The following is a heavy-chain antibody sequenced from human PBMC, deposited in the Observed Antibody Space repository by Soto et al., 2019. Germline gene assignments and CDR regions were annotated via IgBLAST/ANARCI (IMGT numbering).Heavy chain of an antibody. CDR1: GFTFSDHY. CDR3: VRITGDRNWFDP. V-gene: IGHV3-72*01. J-gene: IGHJ5*02. D-gene: IGHD1-20*01. Sequence: EVQLVESGVGLVQPGGSLRLSCAGSGFTFSDHYMDWVRQAPGKGLEWVGRSRNKAKKYTTDYAASVKGRFTISRDDSRKSVFLQMNSLKSEDTAVYYCVRITGDRNWFDPWGQGTLVTVSS. CDR2: SRNKAKKYTT.